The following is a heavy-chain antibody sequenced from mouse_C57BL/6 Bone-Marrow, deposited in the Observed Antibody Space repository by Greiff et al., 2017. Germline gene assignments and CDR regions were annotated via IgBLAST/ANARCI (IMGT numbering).Heavy chain of an antibody. CDR1: GYSFTSYY. V-gene: IGHV1-66*01. CDR2: FYTGSGNT. CDR3: ARTDYSNYDYFDY. D-gene: IGHD2-5*01. J-gene: IGHJ2*01. Sequence: QVQLQQSGPELVKPGASVKISCKASGYSFTSYYIHWVKQRPGQGLEWIGWFYTGSGNTKYNEKFQGKATLTADTSSSSAYMQHSSLTSEDSAVYYWARTDYSNYDYFDYWGQGTALTVAS.